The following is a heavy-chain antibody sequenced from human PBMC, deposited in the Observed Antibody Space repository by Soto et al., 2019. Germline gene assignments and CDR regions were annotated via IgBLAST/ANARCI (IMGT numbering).Heavy chain of an antibody. J-gene: IGHJ4*02. CDR1: GGSFSGYY. Sequence: QVQLQQWGAGLLKPSETLSLTCAVYGGSFSGYYWSWIRQPPGKGLEWIGEINHSGSTNYNPSLKRGVTTSVDTSKTQFSLKLYSVPAADTDVYYCARAYSSSWKFLDYWGQGTLVTVSS. CDR3: ARAYSSSWKFLDY. D-gene: IGHD6-13*01. V-gene: IGHV4-34*01. CDR2: INHSGST.